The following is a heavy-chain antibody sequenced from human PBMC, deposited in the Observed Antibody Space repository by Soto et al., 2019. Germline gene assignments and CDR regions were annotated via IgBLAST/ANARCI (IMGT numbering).Heavy chain of an antibody. CDR2: LDQSGGT. CDR1: GDSLSGQS. V-gene: IGHV4-34*01. Sequence: SETLSLTFGVVGDSLSGQSCNWMRQSPGKGLEWIGELDQSGGTNYNPSLKSRAIISDDTSKNQFSLTLTSVTAADTAVYYCAREDSNGWSGESLDVWGQGTTVTVSS. CDR3: AREDSNGWSGESLDV. J-gene: IGHJ6*02. D-gene: IGHD6-19*01.